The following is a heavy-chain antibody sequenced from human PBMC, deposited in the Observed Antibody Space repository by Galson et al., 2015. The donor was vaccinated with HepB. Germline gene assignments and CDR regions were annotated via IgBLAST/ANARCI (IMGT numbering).Heavy chain of an antibody. D-gene: IGHD5-18*01. V-gene: IGHV1-46*03. Sequence: SVKVSCKASGYTFTSYYMHWVRQAPGQGLEWMGIINPSGGSTSYAQKFQGRVTMTRDTSTSTVYMELSSLRSEDTAVYYCARGQGGTAMDYRDFDYWGQGTLVTVSS. J-gene: IGHJ4*02. CDR2: INPSGGST. CDR3: ARGQGGTAMDYRDFDY. CDR1: GYTFTSYY.